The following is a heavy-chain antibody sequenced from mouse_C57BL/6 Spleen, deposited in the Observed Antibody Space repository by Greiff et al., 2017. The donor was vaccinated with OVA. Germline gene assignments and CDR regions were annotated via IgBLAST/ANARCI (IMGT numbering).Heavy chain of an antibody. D-gene: IGHD2-2*01. J-gene: IGHJ3*01. V-gene: IGHV5-6*01. CDR2: ISRGGSYT. CDR3: ARQEGGLVRFAY. Sequence: EVHLVESGGDLVKPGGSLKLSCAASGFTFSSYGMAWVRQTPDKRLEWVATISRGGSYTYYPDSVKGRFTISIDNAKNTLYLQMSSLKSEDTAMYYCARQEGGLVRFAYWGQGTLVTVSA. CDR1: GFTFSSYG.